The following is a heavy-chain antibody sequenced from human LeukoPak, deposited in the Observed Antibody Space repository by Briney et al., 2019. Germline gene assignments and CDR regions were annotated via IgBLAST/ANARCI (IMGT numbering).Heavy chain of an antibody. CDR3: AKNTAMVRDNFDY. D-gene: IGHD5-18*01. CDR2: ISGSGGST. V-gene: IGHV3-23*01. CDR1: GFTFSSYA. J-gene: IGHJ4*02. Sequence: GGSLRLSCAASGFTFSSYAINWVRQAPGKGLEWVSAISGSGGSTYYADSVKGRFTISRDNSKNTLYLQMNSLRAEDTAVYYCAKNTAMVRDNFDYWGQGTLVTVSS.